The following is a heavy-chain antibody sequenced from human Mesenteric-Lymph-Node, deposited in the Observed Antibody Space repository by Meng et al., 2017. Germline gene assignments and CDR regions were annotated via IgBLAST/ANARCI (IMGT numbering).Heavy chain of an antibody. CDR1: GFTFSNAW. D-gene: IGHD3-22*01. CDR2: IKSKTDGGTT. CDR3: ITAGDYYDSSGYWIDY. V-gene: IGHV3-15*01. J-gene: IGHJ4*02. Sequence: GESLKISCAASGFTFSNAWMSWVRHAPGKGLEWVGRIKSKTDGGTTDYAAPVKGRFTISRDDSKNTLYLQMNSLKTEDTAVYYCITAGDYYDSSGYWIDYWGQGTLVTVSS.